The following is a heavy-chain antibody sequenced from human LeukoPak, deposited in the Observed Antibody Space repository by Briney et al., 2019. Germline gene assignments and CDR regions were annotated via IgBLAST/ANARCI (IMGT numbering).Heavy chain of an antibody. D-gene: IGHD5-24*01. Sequence: SETLSLTCTVSGGSISSYYWSWIRQPPGKGLEWIGYIYYSGSTNYNPSLKSRVTISVDTSKNQFSLKLSSVTAADTAVYYCARAEGWLQPFDYWGQGTLDTVSS. J-gene: IGHJ4*02. CDR1: GGSISSYY. CDR2: IYYSGST. CDR3: ARAEGWLQPFDY. V-gene: IGHV4-59*01.